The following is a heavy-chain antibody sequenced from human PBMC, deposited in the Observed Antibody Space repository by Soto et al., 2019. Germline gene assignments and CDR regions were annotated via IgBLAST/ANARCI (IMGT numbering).Heavy chain of an antibody. CDR1: GGSISSSSYY. CDR3: ARHSPWELLGAYGMDV. CDR2: IYYSGST. J-gene: IGHJ6*02. D-gene: IGHD1-26*01. V-gene: IGHV4-39*01. Sequence: SETLSLTCTVSGGSISSSSYYWGWIRQPPGKGLEWIGSIYYSGSTYYNPSLKSRVTISVDTSKNQFSLKLSSVTAADTAVYYCARHSPWELLGAYGMDVWHHGTMVTASS.